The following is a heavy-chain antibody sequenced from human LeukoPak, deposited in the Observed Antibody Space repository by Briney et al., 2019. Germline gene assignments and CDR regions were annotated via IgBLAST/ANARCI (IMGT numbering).Heavy chain of an antibody. CDR1: GGSISSHNW. V-gene: IGHV4-4*02. D-gene: IGHD2-15*01. CDR2: IFHSGST. Sequence: SETLSLTCAVSGGSISSHNWWSWVRQPPGRGLEWIGEIFHSGSTNYNPSLKSRVTISVDKSKNQFSLKLNSVTAADTAVYYCAPLGYCSGDDCHRPYWGQGALVTVSS. J-gene: IGHJ4*02. CDR3: APLGYCSGDDCHRPY.